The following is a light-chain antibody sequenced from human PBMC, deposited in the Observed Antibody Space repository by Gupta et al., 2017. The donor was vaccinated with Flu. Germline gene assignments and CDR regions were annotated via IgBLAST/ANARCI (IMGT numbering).Light chain of an antibody. V-gene: IGKV2-28*01. CDR3: MQTLQTTGYS. Sequence: DIVMTQSPLSLPVTSGEQASISCRSSQSLLHSNGYKYLDWYLQKPGQSPQLLIYLGSNLAAGVPYRFSGSGSGTDFTLKISRVEAEDVGIYYCMQTLQTTGYSFGQGTKLEIK. J-gene: IGKJ2*03. CDR1: QSLLHSNGYKY. CDR2: LGS.